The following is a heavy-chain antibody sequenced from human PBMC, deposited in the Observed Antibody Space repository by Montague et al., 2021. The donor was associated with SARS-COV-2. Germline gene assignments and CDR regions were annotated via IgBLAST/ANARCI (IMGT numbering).Heavy chain of an antibody. CDR2: PSYSGTT. J-gene: IGHJ3*02. CDR1: GGSIGSNTNY. V-gene: IGHV4-39*01. CDR3: ARRVRGSDILTGYRDGFDI. D-gene: IGHD3-9*01. Sequence: SETLSLTCTVSGGSIGSNTNYWNWIRQPPGKGLEWIGSPSYSGTTYYNPSLKSRVTISVDPSKNQFSLKLSSVTATDTAVYYCARRVRGSDILTGYRDGFDIWGRGTMVTVSS.